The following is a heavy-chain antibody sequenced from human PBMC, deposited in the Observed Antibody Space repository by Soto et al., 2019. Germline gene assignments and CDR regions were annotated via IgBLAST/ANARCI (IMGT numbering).Heavy chain of an antibody. CDR3: ARVAVAGTRVDY. V-gene: IGHV4-34*01. J-gene: IGHJ4*02. D-gene: IGHD6-19*01. CDR2: INHSGST. Sequence: SETLSLTCAVYGGSFSDYSWTWIRQPPGKGLELIGEINHSGSTYYNPSLKSRVTISVDKSKNQFSLKLTSVTAADTAVYYCARVAVAGTRVDYWGQGTLVTVSS. CDR1: GGSFSDYS.